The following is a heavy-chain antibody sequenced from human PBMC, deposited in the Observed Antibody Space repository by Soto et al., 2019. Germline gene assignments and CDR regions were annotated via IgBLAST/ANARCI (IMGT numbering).Heavy chain of an antibody. V-gene: IGHV4-59*01. CDR2: IYYSGST. J-gene: IGHJ4*02. D-gene: IGHD3-10*01. Sequence: SETLSLTCPVSGGSISSYYWSWIRQPPGKGLEWIGYIYYSGSTNYNPSLKSRVTISVDTSKNQFSLKLSSVTAADTAVYYCARVFSMVRGVSDYWGQGTLVTVSS. CDR3: ARVFSMVRGVSDY. CDR1: GGSISSYY.